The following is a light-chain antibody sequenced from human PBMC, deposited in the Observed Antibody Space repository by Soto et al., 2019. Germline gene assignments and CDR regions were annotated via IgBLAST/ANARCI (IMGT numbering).Light chain of an antibody. CDR3: SSYTISSTLV. V-gene: IGLV2-14*01. J-gene: IGLJ2*01. Sequence: QLVLTQPASVSGSPGQSITISCTGTSSDVGGYNYVSWYQQHPGKAPKLMIYDVSNRPSAVSNRFSGSKSGNTASLTISGLQAEDEADYYCSSYTISSTLVFGGGTKLTVL. CDR1: SSDVGGYNY. CDR2: DVS.